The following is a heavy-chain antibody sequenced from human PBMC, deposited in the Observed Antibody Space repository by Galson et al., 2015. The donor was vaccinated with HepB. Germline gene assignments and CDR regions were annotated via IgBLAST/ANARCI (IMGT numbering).Heavy chain of an antibody. J-gene: IGHJ3*02. V-gene: IGHV4-4*07. CDR3: ARDLGHWGSDAFDI. CDR2: FYTSGRT. Sequence: TLSLTCTVSGDSINSFYCNWIRQPAGKGLEWIGRFYTSGRTNYSPSLKSRVTMSVETSKNQFSLKMTSVTAADTAVYFCARDLGHWGSDAFDIWGQGTMVTVSS. D-gene: IGHD7-27*01. CDR1: GDSINSFY.